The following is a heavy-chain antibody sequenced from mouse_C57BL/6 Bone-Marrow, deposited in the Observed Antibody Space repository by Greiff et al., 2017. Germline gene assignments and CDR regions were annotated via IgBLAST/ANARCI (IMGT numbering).Heavy chain of an antibody. CDR2: IRNKANGYTT. D-gene: IGHD1-1*01. CDR3: ARCYYGSSYWYFDV. Sequence: EVKLVESGGGLVQPGGSLSLSCAASGFTFTDYYMSWVRQPPGKALEWLGFIRNKANGYTTEYSASVKGRFTISRDNSQSILYLQMNALRADDSATYYCARCYYGSSYWYFDVWGTGTTVTVAS. J-gene: IGHJ1*03. V-gene: IGHV7-3*01. CDR1: GFTFTDYY.